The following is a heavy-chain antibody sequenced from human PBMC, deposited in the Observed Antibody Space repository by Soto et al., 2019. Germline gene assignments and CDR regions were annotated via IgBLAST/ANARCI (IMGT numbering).Heavy chain of an antibody. D-gene: IGHD2-2*02. CDR2: IIPIFGTA. CDR1: GGTFSSYA. V-gene: IGHV1-69*13. CDR3: ARQPAAIRGYFDY. J-gene: IGHJ4*02. Sequence: VASVKVSCKASGGTFSSYAISWVRQAPGQGLEWMGGIIPIFGTANYAQKFQGRVTITADESTSTAYMELSSLRSEDTAVYYCARQPAAIRGYFDYWGQGTLVTVSS.